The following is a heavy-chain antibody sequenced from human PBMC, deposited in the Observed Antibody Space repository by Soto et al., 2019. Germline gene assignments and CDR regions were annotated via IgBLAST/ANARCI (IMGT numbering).Heavy chain of an antibody. CDR1: GGTFSSYA. CDR3: ARAPSTYCTNGVCYERAFDY. D-gene: IGHD2-8*01. Sequence: QVQLVQSGAEVKKPGSSVKVSCKASGGTFSSYAISWVRQAPGQGLEWMGGIIPIFGTANYAQKFQGRVKITADESTSTAYMELSSLRSEDTAVYYCARAPSTYCTNGVCYERAFDYWGQGTLVTVSS. CDR2: IIPIFGTA. J-gene: IGHJ4*02. V-gene: IGHV1-69*01.